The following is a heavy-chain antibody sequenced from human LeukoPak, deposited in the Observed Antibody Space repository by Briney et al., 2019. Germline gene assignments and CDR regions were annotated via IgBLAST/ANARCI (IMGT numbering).Heavy chain of an antibody. J-gene: IGHJ6*02. CDR2: MNLNSGNT. CDR3: ARSLIAVAGYYYYYGMDV. V-gene: IGHV1-8*01. CDR1: GYTFTSYD. Sequence: ASVKVSCKASGYTFTSYDINWVRQATGQGLEWMGWMNLNSGNTGYAQKFQGRVTMTRNTSISTAYMELSSLRSEDTAVYYCARSLIAVAGYYYYYGMDVWGQGTTVTVSS. D-gene: IGHD6-19*01.